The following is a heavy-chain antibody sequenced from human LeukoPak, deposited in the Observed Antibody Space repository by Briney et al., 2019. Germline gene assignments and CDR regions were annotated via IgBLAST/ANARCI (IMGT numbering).Heavy chain of an antibody. CDR3: ARSRHSEYHYDAGGYPLNWFDS. CDR1: GGSIISHY. CDR2: IYSSGST. J-gene: IGHJ5*01. D-gene: IGHD3-22*01. Sequence: SETLSLTCSVSGGSIISHYWTWIRQPAGKGLEWIGRIYSSGSTNYSPSLKSRVTMSVDTSKNQFSLKLTSVTAADTAVYYCARSRHSEYHYDAGGYPLNWFDSWGKGTQVTVSA. V-gene: IGHV4-4*07.